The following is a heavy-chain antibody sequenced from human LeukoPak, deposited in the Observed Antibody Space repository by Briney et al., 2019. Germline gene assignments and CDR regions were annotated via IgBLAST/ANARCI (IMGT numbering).Heavy chain of an antibody. CDR2: IYHSGST. V-gene: IGHV4-38-2*02. J-gene: IGHJ4*02. CDR3: ASQYSSGWYVFGG. CDR1: GYSISSGYY. Sequence: SSETLSLTCTVSGYSISSGYYWGWIRQPPGKGLEWIGSIYHSGSTYYNPSLKSRVTISVDTSKNQFSLKLSSVTAADTAVYYCASQYSSGWYVFGGWGQGTLVTVSS. D-gene: IGHD6-19*01.